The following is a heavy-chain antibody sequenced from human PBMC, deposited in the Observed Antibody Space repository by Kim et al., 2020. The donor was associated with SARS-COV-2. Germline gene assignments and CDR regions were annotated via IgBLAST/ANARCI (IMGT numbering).Heavy chain of an antibody. D-gene: IGHD4-17*01. CDR2: ST. CDR3: ARDYGDYYFDY. V-gene: IGHV3-53*01. Sequence: STYDAASVKGRFTNSRDNSKNTLYLQMNSLRAEDTAVYYCARDYGDYYFDYWGQGTLVTVSS. J-gene: IGHJ4*02.